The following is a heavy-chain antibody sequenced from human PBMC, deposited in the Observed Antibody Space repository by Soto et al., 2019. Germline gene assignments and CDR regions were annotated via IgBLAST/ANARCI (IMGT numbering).Heavy chain of an antibody. V-gene: IGHV3-33*06. CDR3: VKEGPAGATPGTFDL. CDR1: GYSFSSFG. CDR2: ISYDGDED. D-gene: IGHD1-26*01. J-gene: IGHJ3*01. Sequence: QVQIVESGGGVVQPGTSLRLSCVTSGYSFSSFGAHWVRQGPGKGLEWVAGISYDGDEDFYSDSVKGRFTISRDNAKKILYLELSSLGREDTAVYYCVKEGPAGATPGTFDLWGQGTMVTVSS.